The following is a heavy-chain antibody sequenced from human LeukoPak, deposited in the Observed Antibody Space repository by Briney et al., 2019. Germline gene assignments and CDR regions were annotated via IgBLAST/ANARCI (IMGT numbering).Heavy chain of an antibody. D-gene: IGHD2-2*02. CDR3: ARVRYCSSTSCYRPDSFYFDY. Sequence: GGSLRLSCAASGFTFSNYWMSWVRQAPGKVLEWVANIKQAGSEKHYVDSVKGRFTISRDNAKNSLYLQMNSLRAEDTAVYYCARVRYCSSTSCYRPDSFYFDYWGQGTLVTVSS. J-gene: IGHJ4*02. CDR2: IKQAGSEK. CDR1: GFTFSNYW. V-gene: IGHV3-7*01.